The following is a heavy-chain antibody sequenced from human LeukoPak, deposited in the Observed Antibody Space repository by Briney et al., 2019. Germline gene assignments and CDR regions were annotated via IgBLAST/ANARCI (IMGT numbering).Heavy chain of an antibody. J-gene: IGHJ6*03. CDR1: GGTFSSYA. V-gene: IGHV1-69*06. D-gene: IGHD3-10*01. CDR3: ARGPRGWFGELLVGYYYYYYMDV. CDR2: IIPIFGTA. Sequence: GASVKVSCKASGGTFSSYAISWVRQAPGQGLEWMGGIIPIFGTANYAQKFQGRVTITADKSTSTAYMELSSLRSEDTAVYYCARGPRGWFGELLVGYYYYYYMDVWGKGTTVTVSS.